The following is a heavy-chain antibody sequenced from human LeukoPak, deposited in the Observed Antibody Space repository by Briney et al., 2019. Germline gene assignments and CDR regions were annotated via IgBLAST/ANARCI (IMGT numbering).Heavy chain of an antibody. CDR3: VRAGSSSGHCDNFDM. CDR1: GFTFSSHL. D-gene: IGHD3-22*01. J-gene: IGHJ3*02. CDR2: ISSSGDSE. Sequence: PGGSLRLSCAASGFTFSSHLMHWVRQAPGKGLEWVAGISSSGDSEHYADSAKGRFTISRDNSNNMLFLLMNGLRPEDTAIYYCVRAGSSSGHCDNFDMWGQGTVITSLQ. V-gene: IGHV3-30*03.